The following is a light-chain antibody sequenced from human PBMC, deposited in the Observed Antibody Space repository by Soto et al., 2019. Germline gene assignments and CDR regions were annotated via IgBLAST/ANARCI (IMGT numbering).Light chain of an antibody. CDR1: SSNIGSNT. Sequence: QSALTQPPSASGTPGQRVTMSCSGSSSNIGSNTIFWYQQLPGTAPKLLIYSNNQRSSGVPDRFSGSKSGSSASLAISGLQSEDEATYYCAAWDDSLVSVVFGGGTKLTVL. CDR2: SNN. V-gene: IGLV1-44*01. J-gene: IGLJ2*01. CDR3: AAWDDSLVSVV.